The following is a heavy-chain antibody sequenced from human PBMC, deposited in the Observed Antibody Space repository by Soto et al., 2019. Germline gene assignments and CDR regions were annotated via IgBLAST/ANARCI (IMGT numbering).Heavy chain of an antibody. Sequence: PGGSLRLSCAASGLSFSGYWMSWVRQAPGKGLEWVANISNDGSEKNYVASVKGRFTISRDNAKNSLFLQMNSLRSEDTAVYYCAREVRSSGYYETGYYYGMDVWGQGTTVTVSS. J-gene: IGHJ6*02. CDR1: GLSFSGYW. D-gene: IGHD3-22*01. CDR3: AREVRSSGYYETGYYYGMDV. V-gene: IGHV3-7*05. CDR2: ISNDGSEK.